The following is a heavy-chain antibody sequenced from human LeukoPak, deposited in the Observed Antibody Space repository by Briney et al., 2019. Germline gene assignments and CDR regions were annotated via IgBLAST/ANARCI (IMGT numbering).Heavy chain of an antibody. V-gene: IGHV3-23*01. CDR1: GFTFSSYA. CDR2: ISGSGGST. CDR3: ANNYGGDLVFYYYYMDV. J-gene: IGHJ6*03. Sequence: PGGSLRLSCAASGFTFSSYAMSWVRQAPGKGLEWVSAISGSGGSTYYADSVKGRFTISRDNSKNTLYLQMNSLRAEDTAVYYCANNYGGDLVFYYYYMDVWGKGTTVTVSS. D-gene: IGHD4-23*01.